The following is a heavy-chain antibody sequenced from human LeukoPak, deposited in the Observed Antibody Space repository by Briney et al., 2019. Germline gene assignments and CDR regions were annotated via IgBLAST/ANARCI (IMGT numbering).Heavy chain of an antibody. CDR2: ISTYTGNS. CDR1: GYTFINYV. D-gene: IGHD4-17*01. J-gene: IGHJ4*02. V-gene: IGHV1-18*01. Sequence: ASVKVSCKTSGYTFINYVLTWVRQAPGQGLEWMGRISTYTGNSNYAQKYQDRVTMTTDTSTSTAYMELRNLSSDDTAVYYCARTMTTLTTHGELDFWGQGTLVTVSS. CDR3: ARTMTTLTTHGELDF.